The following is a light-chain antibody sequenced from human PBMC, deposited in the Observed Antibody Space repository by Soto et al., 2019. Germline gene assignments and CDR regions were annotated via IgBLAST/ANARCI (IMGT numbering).Light chain of an antibody. V-gene: IGKV1-9*01. CDR2: VAS. CDR1: QGISSY. CDR3: KQLDNYPRT. J-gene: IGKJ1*01. Sequence: DIQLIQSPSFLSASVGDRVTITCRASQGISSYLAWYQQKPGKAPKLLIYVASTLQSGVPSRFSGSGSGTEFTLTISSLQPEDLETYYCKQLDNYPRTFGQGTKVEIK.